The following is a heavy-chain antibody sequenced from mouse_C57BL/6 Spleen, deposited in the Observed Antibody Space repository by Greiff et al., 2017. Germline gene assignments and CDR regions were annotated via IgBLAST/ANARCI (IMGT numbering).Heavy chain of an antibody. D-gene: IGHD4-1*01. CDR1: GYTFTSYW. CDR2: IDPSDSYT. V-gene: IGHV1-50*01. J-gene: IGHJ3*01. CDR3: ARGGVNWDWFAY. Sequence: QVQLKQPGAELVKPGASVKLSCKASGYTFTSYWMQWVKQRPGQGLEWIGEIDPSDSYTNYNQKFKGKATLTVDTSSSTAYMQLSSLTSEDSAVYYCARGGVNWDWFAYWGQGTLVTVSA.